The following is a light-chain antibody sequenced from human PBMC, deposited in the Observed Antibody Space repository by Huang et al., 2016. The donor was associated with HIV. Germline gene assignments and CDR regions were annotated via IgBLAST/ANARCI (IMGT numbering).Light chain of an antibody. J-gene: IGKJ1*01. CDR1: QSMSDY. Sequence: EIVLTQSPATLSLSPGDTATLSCRASQSMSDYFAWYQQKPGQAPRLLIFDASNRATGIPPRFIGSGSGTDFTLTISSLEPDDFAVYYCQHRGTFGQGTKVEVK. CDR3: QHRGT. V-gene: IGKV3-11*01. CDR2: DAS.